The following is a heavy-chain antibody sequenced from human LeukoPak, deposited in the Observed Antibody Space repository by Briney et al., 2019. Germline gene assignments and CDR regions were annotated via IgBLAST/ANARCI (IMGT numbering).Heavy chain of an antibody. Sequence: GRSLRLSCAASGFTFSDYVMHWVRQAPGKGLEWVAVISYDGSKNYYADSVKGRFTISRDNSKNTLYLQMNSLRAEDTAVYYCARDLSSAAGRGWGQGTLVTVSS. CDR3: ARDLSSAAGRG. D-gene: IGHD6-13*01. V-gene: IGHV3-30-3*01. J-gene: IGHJ4*02. CDR2: ISYDGSKN. CDR1: GFTFSDYV.